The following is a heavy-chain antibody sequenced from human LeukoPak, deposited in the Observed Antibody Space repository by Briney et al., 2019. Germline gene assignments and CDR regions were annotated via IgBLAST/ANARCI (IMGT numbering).Heavy chain of an antibody. CDR2: IYYSGST. CDR1: GGSISSYY. CDR3: ARSYSSGSYYSPFDP. Sequence: SETLSLTCTVPGGSISSYYWSWIRQPPGKGLEWIGYIYYSGSTNYNPSLKSRVTISVDTSKNQFSLKLSSVTAADTAMYYCARSYSSGSYYSPFDPWGQGTLVTVSS. V-gene: IGHV4-59*01. J-gene: IGHJ5*02. D-gene: IGHD3-10*01.